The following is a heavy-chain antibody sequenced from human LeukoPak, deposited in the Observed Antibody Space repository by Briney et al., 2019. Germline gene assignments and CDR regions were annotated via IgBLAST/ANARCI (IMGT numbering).Heavy chain of an antibody. D-gene: IGHD2-15*01. CDR3: ARGAGGNFDY. Sequence: SEALSLTCAVYGGSFSGYYWSWIRQPPGKGLEWIGEINHSGSTNYNPSLKSRVTISVDTSKNQFSLKLSSVTAADTAVYYCARGAGGNFDYWGQGTLVTVSS. J-gene: IGHJ4*02. CDR2: INHSGST. CDR1: GGSFSGYY. V-gene: IGHV4-34*01.